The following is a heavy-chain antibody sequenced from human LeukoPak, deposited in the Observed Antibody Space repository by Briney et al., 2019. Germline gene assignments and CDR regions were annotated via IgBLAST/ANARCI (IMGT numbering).Heavy chain of an antibody. CDR2: IYYSGST. CDR3: ARDVRVATTQYFDY. D-gene: IGHD5-12*01. Sequence: SETLSLTCTVSGGSISSGGYYWSWLRQHPGKGLEWIGYIYYSGSTYYNPSLKSRVTISVDTSKNQFSLKLSSVTAADTAVYYCARDVRVATTQYFDYWGQGTLVTVSS. J-gene: IGHJ4*02. CDR1: GGSISSGGYY. V-gene: IGHV4-31*03.